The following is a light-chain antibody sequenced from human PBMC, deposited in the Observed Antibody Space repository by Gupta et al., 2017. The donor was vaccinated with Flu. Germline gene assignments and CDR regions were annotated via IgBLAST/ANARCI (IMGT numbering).Light chain of an antibody. CDR1: ILGNNF. Sequence: PVQTASITCSGDILGNNFVSWYQQKPVQYRVLVIYKDSKRPAPTPVRFSGSYSVNTATLTISGTQAMDEDYFHLQTWDSSTGVFGGGTKRTVL. CDR2: KDS. V-gene: IGLV3-1*01. CDR3: QTWDSSTGV. J-gene: IGLJ2*01.